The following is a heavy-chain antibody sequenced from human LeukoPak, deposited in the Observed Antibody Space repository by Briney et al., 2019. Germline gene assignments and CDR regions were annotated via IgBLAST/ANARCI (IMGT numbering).Heavy chain of an antibody. CDR1: GFTFSSYS. Sequence: GGSLRLSCAASGFTFSSYSMNWVRQAPGKGLELVSSISSVSSYIYYADSVMRRFTISRDNAKNSLYLQMNSLRAEDTAVYYCARGIVAAGNIDFWGQGTLVTVSS. D-gene: IGHD6-13*01. V-gene: IGHV3-21*01. J-gene: IGHJ4*02. CDR3: ARGIVAAGNIDF. CDR2: ISSVSSYI.